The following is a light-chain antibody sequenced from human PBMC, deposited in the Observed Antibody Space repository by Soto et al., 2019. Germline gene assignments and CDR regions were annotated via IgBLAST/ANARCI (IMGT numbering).Light chain of an antibody. CDR1: QSVRDN. Sequence: DIVMTQSPATLSVYPGERATLSCSASQSVRDNLAWYQQKPGQAPRLLIYGASTRAIGVPARFSGSGSGTEFTLTISSLQAEDLAVYYCQQYDNWPPYTFGQGTKLKIK. CDR2: GAS. J-gene: IGKJ2*01. CDR3: QQYDNWPPYT. V-gene: IGKV3-15*01.